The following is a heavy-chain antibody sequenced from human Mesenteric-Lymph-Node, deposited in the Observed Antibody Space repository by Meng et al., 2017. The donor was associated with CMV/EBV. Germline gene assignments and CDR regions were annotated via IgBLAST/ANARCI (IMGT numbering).Heavy chain of an antibody. CDR2: INPNSGGT. V-gene: IGHV1-2*02. CDR1: GYTFTDHY. D-gene: IGHD1-20*01. CDR3: ARDNGDLGNWNYYRMYV. Sequence: ASVKVSCKPSGYTFTDHYVHWVRQAPGQGLEWMGWINPNSGGTNYAQKFQGRVTMTRDTSISTAYMDLSTLTSDDTAVYYCARDNGDLGNWNYYRMYVWGQGTTVTVSS. J-gene: IGHJ6*02.